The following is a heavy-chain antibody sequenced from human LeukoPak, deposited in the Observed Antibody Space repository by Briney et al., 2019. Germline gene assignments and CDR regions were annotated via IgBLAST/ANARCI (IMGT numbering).Heavy chain of an antibody. J-gene: IGHJ4*02. D-gene: IGHD6-13*01. V-gene: IGHV3-21*01. CDR3: ARDVGAAAATELPY. CDR1: GFTFSSYS. Sequence: GGSLRLSCAASGFTFSSYSMNWVRQAPGKGLEWVSSISSSSSYIYYADSVRGRFTISRDNAKNSLYLQMNSLRAEDTGVYYCARDVGAAAATELPYWGQGTLVTVSS. CDR2: ISSSSSYI.